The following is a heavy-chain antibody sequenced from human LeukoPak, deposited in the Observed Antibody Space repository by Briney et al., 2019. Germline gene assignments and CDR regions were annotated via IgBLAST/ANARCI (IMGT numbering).Heavy chain of an antibody. CDR2: ISTSGST. CDR1: GGSISSYY. Sequence: SSETLSLTCTVSGGSISSYYWSWIRQPAGKGLESIGHISTSGSTNYNPSLKSRVTISVDTSKNQFSLKLNSVTAADTAVYYCARGGGLNYYYYYMDVWGKGTTVTVSS. D-gene: IGHD6-25*01. J-gene: IGHJ6*03. CDR3: ARGGGLNYYYYYMDV. V-gene: IGHV4-4*07.